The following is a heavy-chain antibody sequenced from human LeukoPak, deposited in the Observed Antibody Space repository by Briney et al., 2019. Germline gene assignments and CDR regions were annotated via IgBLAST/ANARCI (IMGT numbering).Heavy chain of an antibody. CDR2: INHSGST. J-gene: IGHJ2*01. CDR1: GGSFSGYY. CDR3: ARVLEGSSGQHWYFDL. Sequence: ASETLSLTCAVYGGSFSGYYWSWIRQPPGKGLEWIGEINHSGSTNYNPSLKSRVTISVDTSKNQFSLRLSSVTAADTAVCYCARVLEGSSGQHWYFDLWGRGTLVTVSS. V-gene: IGHV4-34*01. D-gene: IGHD6-19*01.